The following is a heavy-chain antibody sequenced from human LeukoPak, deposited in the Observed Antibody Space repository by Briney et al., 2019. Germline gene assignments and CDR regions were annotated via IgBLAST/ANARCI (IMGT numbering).Heavy chain of an antibody. CDR3: AKSIVVVPAAIGY. J-gene: IGHJ4*02. V-gene: IGHV3-23*01. D-gene: IGHD2-2*01. Sequence: NWVRQPPGKGLEWVSAISGSGGSTYYADSVKGRFTISRDNSKNTLYLQMNSLRAEDTAVYYCAKSIVVVPAAIGYWGQGTLVTVSS. CDR2: ISGSGGST.